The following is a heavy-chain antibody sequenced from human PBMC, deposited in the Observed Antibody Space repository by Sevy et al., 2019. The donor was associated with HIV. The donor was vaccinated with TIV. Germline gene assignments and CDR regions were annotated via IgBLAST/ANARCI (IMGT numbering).Heavy chain of an antibody. CDR3: ARVGSDWELDY. V-gene: IGHV4-59*01. J-gene: IGHJ4*02. D-gene: IGHD1-26*01. Sequence: SETLSLTCTVSGGSISSYYWSWIRQPPGKGLEWIGYIYYSGSTNYNPSLKSRVTISVDTSENQFSLMLSSVTAADTAVYYCARVGSDWELDYWGLGTLVTVSS. CDR1: GGSISSYY. CDR2: IYYSGST.